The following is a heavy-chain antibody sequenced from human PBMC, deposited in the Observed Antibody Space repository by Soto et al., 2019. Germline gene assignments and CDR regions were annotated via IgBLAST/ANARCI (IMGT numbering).Heavy chain of an antibody. J-gene: IGHJ3*02. Sequence: EVQLVQSGAEVKKPGESLKISCKGFGYTYPSYWIGWVRQMPGKGLEWMGIIYPEDSDTRYSPSFQGQVTISADKSISTAYLQWSSLKASDTAMYYCARRILLWSVRDAFDIWGQETMVTVSS. CDR1: GYTYPSYW. V-gene: IGHV5-51*03. D-gene: IGHD3-10*01. CDR2: IYPEDSDT. CDR3: ARRILLWSVRDAFDI.